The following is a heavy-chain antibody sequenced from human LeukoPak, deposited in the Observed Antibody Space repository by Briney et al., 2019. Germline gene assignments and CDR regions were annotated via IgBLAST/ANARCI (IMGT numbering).Heavy chain of an antibody. Sequence: GGSLRLSCATSGLSFNDYTMHWVRQVPGKGLEWVSFISWDGSSTFYADSVKGRFTISRDNSKNSLSLQMNSLRTKDTALYYCASDGGTTVTGTLDHWGQGTLVTVSS. CDR3: ASDGGTTVTGTLDH. CDR2: ISWDGSST. CDR1: GLSFNDYT. D-gene: IGHD6-19*01. J-gene: IGHJ4*02. V-gene: IGHV3-43*01.